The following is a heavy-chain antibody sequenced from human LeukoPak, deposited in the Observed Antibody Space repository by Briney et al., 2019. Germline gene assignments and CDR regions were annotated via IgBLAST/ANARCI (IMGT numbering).Heavy chain of an antibody. J-gene: IGHJ4*02. CDR2: IIPILGIA. V-gene: IGHV1-69*04. Sequence: GASVKVSCKASGGTFSSYAISWVRQAPGQGLEWMGRIIPILGIANYAQKFQGRVTITADKSTSTAYMELSSLRSEDTAVYYCASHVVVTAIQHHFDYWGQGTLVTVSS. D-gene: IGHD2-21*02. CDR1: GGTFSSYA. CDR3: ASHVVVTAIQHHFDY.